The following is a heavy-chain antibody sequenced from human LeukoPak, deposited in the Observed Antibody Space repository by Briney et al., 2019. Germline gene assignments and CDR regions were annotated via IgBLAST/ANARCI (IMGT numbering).Heavy chain of an antibody. CDR2: ISTSGNII. V-gene: IGHV3-48*03. Sequence: GGSLRLSCAVSGFTFSNYEMNWVRQAPGRGLEWVSYISTSGNIIYYTDSVKGRFTISRDNAKNSLYLQMNILRAEDTAVYYCARIPRGYSFCLNGLDVWGQGTTVTVSS. CDR3: ARIPRGYSFCLNGLDV. J-gene: IGHJ6*02. CDR1: GFTFSNYE. D-gene: IGHD5-18*01.